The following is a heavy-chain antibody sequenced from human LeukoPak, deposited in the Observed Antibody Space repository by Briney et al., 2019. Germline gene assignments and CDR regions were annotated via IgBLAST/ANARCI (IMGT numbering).Heavy chain of an antibody. CDR1: GGSISSYY. J-gene: IGHJ4*02. V-gene: IGHV4-59*01. Sequence: PSETLSLTCTVSGGSISSYYWSWIRQPPGKGLEWIGYIYYSGSTNYNPSLKSRVTISVDTYKNQFSLKLSSVTAADTAVYYCARGAYESIGYYVYYWGQGTLVTVSS. CDR3: ARGAYESIGYYVYY. D-gene: IGHD3-22*01. CDR2: IYYSGST.